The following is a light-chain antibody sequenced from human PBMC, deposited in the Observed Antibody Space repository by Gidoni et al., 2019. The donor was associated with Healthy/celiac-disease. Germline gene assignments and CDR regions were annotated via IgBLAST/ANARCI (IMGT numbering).Light chain of an antibody. J-gene: IGKJ1*01. V-gene: IGKV3-15*01. CDR2: VAS. Sequence: EIVMTHSPATLSVSPGERATLPCRASQSVSSNLAWYQQKPGQAPRLLIYVASTRATGIPARFSGSGSGTEFTLTISSLQSEDFAVYYCQQYDNWPTWTFGQGTKVEIK. CDR3: QQYDNWPTWT. CDR1: QSVSSN.